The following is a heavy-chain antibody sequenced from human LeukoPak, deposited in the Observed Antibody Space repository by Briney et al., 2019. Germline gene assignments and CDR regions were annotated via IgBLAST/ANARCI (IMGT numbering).Heavy chain of an antibody. CDR2: YDPEDGET. CDR1: GYTLTELS. CDR3: ATERYSSGWYPTVGFDP. Sequence: ASVKVSSKVSGYTLTELSMHRVRQAPGKGLEWMGGYDPEDGETIYAQKFQGRVTMTEDTSTDTAYMELSSLRSEDTAVYYCATERYSSGWYPTVGFDPWGQGTLVTVSS. D-gene: IGHD6-19*01. V-gene: IGHV1-24*01. J-gene: IGHJ5*02.